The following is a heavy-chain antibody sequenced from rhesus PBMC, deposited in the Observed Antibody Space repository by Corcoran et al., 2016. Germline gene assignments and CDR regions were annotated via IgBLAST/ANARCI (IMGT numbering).Heavy chain of an antibody. CDR3: ARGVWGSSYLDY. Sequence: QVTLKESGPALVKPTQTLTLTCTFSGFSLTTSGMGVGWIRQPPGKALELLALIYWDDDKRYSTSLKSRLTISKDTSKNQVVLTMTNMDPVDTATYYCARGVWGSSYLDYWGQGVLVTVSS. CDR2: IYWDDDK. D-gene: IGHD3-34*01. CDR1: GFSLTTSGMG. V-gene: IGHV2-174*01. J-gene: IGHJ4*01.